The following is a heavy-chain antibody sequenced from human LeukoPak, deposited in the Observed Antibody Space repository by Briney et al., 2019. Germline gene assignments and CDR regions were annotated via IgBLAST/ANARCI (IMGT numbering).Heavy chain of an antibody. D-gene: IGHD2-15*01. CDR1: GGSFSGYY. CDR2: INHSGST. V-gene: IGHV4-34*01. J-gene: IGHJ5*02. CDR3: ARSCSGGGCYRHNWFDP. Sequence: SETLSLTCAVYGGSFSGYYWSWIRQPPGKGLEWIGEINHSGSTNYNPSLKSRVTISVDTSKNQFSLKLSSVTAADTAVYYCARSCSGGGCYRHNWFDPWGQGTLVTVSS.